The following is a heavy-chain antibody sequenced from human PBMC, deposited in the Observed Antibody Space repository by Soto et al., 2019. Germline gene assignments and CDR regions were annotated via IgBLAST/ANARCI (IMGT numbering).Heavy chain of an antibody. CDR3: ERSIVVVTALDY. V-gene: IGHV1-3*05. CDR2: INAGNGNT. D-gene: IGHD2-21*02. CDR1: GYTFTSYA. J-gene: IGHJ4*02. Sequence: QVQLVQSGAEEKKPGASVKVSCKASGYTFTSYAMHWVRQAPGQRLEWMGWINAGNGNTKYSQKFRGRITIPRDTSASPAYLEPSSLRSEDTAVYYCERSIVVVTALDYWGQGTLVAVSS.